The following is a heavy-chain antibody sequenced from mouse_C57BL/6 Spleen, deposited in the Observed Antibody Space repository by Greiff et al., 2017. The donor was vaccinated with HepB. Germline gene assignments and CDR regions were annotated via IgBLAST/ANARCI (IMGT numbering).Heavy chain of an antibody. CDR1: GFNIKDYY. J-gene: IGHJ2*01. V-gene: IGHV14-4*01. Sequence: EVQLVESGAELVRPGASVKLSCTASGFNIKDYYMHWVKQRPEQGLEWIGWIDPENGDTEYASKFQGKATITADTSSNTAYLQLSSLTSEDTAVYYCTTGDSNYVAFDDWGQGTTLTVSS. CDR2: IDPENGDT. D-gene: IGHD2-5*01. CDR3: TTGDSNYVAFDD.